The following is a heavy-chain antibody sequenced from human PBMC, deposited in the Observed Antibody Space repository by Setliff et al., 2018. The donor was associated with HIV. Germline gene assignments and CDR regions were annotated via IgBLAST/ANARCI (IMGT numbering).Heavy chain of an antibody. CDR3: ARAVSTLIRGITLNHFYYIDV. J-gene: IGHJ6*03. CDR1: GGTFSSYI. D-gene: IGHD3-10*01. CDR2: INPNNGGT. Sequence: VASVKVSCKASGGTFSSYITAWVRQAPGQGLEWMGWINPNNGGTNYAQKFQGRVTMTRDTSTSTVSMELSSLTHGDTAIYFCARAVSTLIRGITLNHFYYIDVWGTGTTVTVSS. V-gene: IGHV1-2*02.